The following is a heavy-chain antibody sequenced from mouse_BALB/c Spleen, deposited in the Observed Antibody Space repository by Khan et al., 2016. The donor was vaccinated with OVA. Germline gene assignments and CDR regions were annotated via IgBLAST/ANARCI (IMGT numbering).Heavy chain of an antibody. CDR1: GFSLTGYG. Sequence: QVQLKESGPGLVAPSQSLSITCTVSGFSLTGYGVNWVRQPPGKGLEWLGMIWGDGSTDYNSALKSRLSIRKDNSKSQVFLKMNSLQTDDTARYSCARDRNYIHRGFANWGQGTLVTVSA. CDR2: IWGDGST. CDR3: ARDRNYIHRGFAN. V-gene: IGHV2-6-7*01. D-gene: IGHD2-12*01. J-gene: IGHJ3*01.